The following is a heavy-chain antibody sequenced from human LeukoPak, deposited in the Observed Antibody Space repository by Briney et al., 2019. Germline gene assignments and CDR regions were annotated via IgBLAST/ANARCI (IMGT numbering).Heavy chain of an antibody. Sequence: GSLRLSCAASGFTFSSYGMHWVRQAPGKGLEWVAVISYDGSNKYYADSVKGRFTISRDNSKNTLYLQMNSLGAEDTAVYYCAKERSTMVRGVISRWFDPWGQGTLVTVSS. D-gene: IGHD3-10*01. V-gene: IGHV3-30*18. CDR1: GFTFSSYG. CDR2: ISYDGSNK. CDR3: AKERSTMVRGVISRWFDP. J-gene: IGHJ5*02.